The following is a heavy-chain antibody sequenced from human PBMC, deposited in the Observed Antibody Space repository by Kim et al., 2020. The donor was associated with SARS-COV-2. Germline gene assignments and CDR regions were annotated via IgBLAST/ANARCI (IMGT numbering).Heavy chain of an antibody. CDR2: ISWNSGSI. J-gene: IGHJ3*02. Sequence: GGSLRLSCAASGFTFDDYAMHWVRQAPGKGLEWVSGISWNSGSIGYADSVKGRFTISRDNAKNSLYLQMNSLRAEDTALYYCAKGIGPMTDDAFDIWGQGTMVTVSS. CDR1: GFTFDDYA. D-gene: IGHD3-22*01. V-gene: IGHV3-9*01. CDR3: AKGIGPMTDDAFDI.